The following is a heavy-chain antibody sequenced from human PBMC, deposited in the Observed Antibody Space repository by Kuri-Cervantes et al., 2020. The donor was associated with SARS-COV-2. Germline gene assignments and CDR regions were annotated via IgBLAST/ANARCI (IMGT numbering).Heavy chain of an antibody. CDR1: GFTFDDYA. V-gene: IGHV3-9*01. CDR3: AKDRQQLFDY. CDR2: ISWNSGSI. J-gene: IGHJ4*02. D-gene: IGHD6-13*01. Sequence: GGSLRLSCAASGFTFDDYAMHWVRQAPGKGLEWVSGISWNSGSIGYADSVKGRFTISRDNAKNSLYLQMNSLRAEDTAVYYCAKDRQQLFDYWGQGTLVTVSS.